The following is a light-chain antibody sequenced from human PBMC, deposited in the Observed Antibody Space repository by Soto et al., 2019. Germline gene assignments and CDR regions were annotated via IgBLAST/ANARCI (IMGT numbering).Light chain of an antibody. CDR3: PHYGSSGT. CDR1: QSVSNNY. CDR2: GAS. J-gene: IGKJ1*01. V-gene: IGKV3-20*01. Sequence: EIVLTHSPGTLSLSPGERATLSCRASQSVSNNYLAWYQQKPGQAPRLLIYGASNRATGIPDRFSGSGSRTDFAVASSSLEHADFAVYYCPHYGSSGTLGQGVKVDIK.